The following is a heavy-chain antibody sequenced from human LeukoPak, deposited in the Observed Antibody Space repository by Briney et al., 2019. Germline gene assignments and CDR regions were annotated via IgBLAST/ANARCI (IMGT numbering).Heavy chain of an antibody. CDR1: GGSISSGGYY. CDR2: IYYSGST. J-gene: IGHJ3*02. V-gene: IGHV4-31*03. CDR3: ARDGGSGSPFAFDI. D-gene: IGHD3-10*01. Sequence: SETLSLTCTVSGGSISSGGYYWSWIRQHPGKGLEWIGYIYYSGSTYYNPSLKSRVTISVDTSKNQFSLKLSSVTAADTAVYYCARDGGSGSPFAFDIWGQGTMVTVSS.